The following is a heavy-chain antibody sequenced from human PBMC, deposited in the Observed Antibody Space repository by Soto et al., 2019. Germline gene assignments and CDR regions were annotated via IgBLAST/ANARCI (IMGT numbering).Heavy chain of an antibody. Sequence: QVQLVESGGGVVQPGTSLRLSCSASGFTLSGVDMHWVRQAPGKGLEWVAVMSYDGRNQYYADSVKGRFTVSRDSSKSTLYQQMKSLSTEDAGVYYGAKGGWYTSSSRSDCWGQGTLVTVSS. CDR2: MSYDGRNQ. D-gene: IGHD6-6*01. CDR3: AKGGWYTSSSRSDC. J-gene: IGHJ4*02. CDR1: GFTLSGVD. V-gene: IGHV3-30*18.